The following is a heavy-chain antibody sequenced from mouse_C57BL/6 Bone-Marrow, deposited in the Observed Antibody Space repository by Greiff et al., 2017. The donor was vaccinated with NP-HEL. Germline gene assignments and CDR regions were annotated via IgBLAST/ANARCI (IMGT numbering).Heavy chain of an antibody. J-gene: IGHJ4*01. V-gene: IGHV1-15*01. D-gene: IGHD2-2*01. CDR1: GYTFTDYE. Sequence: VQLQQSGAELVRPGASVTLSCKASGYTFTDYEMHWVKQTPVHGLKWIGAIDPETGGTAYNQKFKGKAILTADKSSSTAYMELRSLTSEDSAVYYCTREGVLLWLPYYAMDYWGQGTSVTVSS. CDR3: TREGVLLWLPYYAMDY. CDR2: IDPETGGT.